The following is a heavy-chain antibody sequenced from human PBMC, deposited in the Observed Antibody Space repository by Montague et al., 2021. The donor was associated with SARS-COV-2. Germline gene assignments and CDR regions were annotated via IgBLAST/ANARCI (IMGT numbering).Heavy chain of an antibody. CDR1: GYSINSNYY. CDR3: ARAPYYGPGKPYQFDY. J-gene: IGHJ4*02. Sequence: SETLSLTCTVSGYSINSNYYWGWIRQPPGKGLEWIGCSYHSGTTHYHRSLKSRVTISLDTSNNHFSLKVTSVTAADTAVYYCARAPYYGPGKPYQFDYWGRGTLVTVSA. D-gene: IGHD3-10*01. CDR2: SYHSGTT. V-gene: IGHV4-38-2*02.